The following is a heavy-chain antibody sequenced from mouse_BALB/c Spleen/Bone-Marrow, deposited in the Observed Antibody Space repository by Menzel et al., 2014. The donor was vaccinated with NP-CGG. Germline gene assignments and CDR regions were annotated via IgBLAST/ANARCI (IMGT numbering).Heavy chain of an antibody. V-gene: IGHV1-4*01. Sequence: VHLVESGAELARPGASVKMSCKASGYTFTSYTMHWVKRRPGQGLEWIGYINPSSGYTNYNQKFKDKATLTADKSSSTAYMQLSSLTSEDSAVYYCARCYYGSSNAMDYWGQGTSVTVSS. CDR2: INPSSGYT. J-gene: IGHJ4*01. CDR3: ARCYYGSSNAMDY. CDR1: GYTFTSYT. D-gene: IGHD1-1*01.